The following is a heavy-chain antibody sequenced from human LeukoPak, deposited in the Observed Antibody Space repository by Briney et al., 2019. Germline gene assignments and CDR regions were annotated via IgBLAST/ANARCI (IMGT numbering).Heavy chain of an antibody. CDR2: INQEGSEK. CDR1: GFTFSSYW. D-gene: IGHD4-17*01. CDR3: ARYYGDYALDY. J-gene: IGHJ4*02. V-gene: IGHV3-7*01. Sequence: GGSLRLSCAASGFTFSSYWMSWVRQAPGKGLEWVANINQEGSEKYYVDSVKGRFTISRDNAKNSLYLQMNSLRAEDTAVYYCARYYGDYALDYWGQGTLVTVSP.